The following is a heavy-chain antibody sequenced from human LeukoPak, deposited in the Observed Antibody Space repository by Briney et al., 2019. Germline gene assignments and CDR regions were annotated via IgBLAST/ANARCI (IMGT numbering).Heavy chain of an antibody. D-gene: IGHD1-1*01. CDR1: GFTFSSYG. CDR2: ISSSGYT. J-gene: IGHJ6*03. Sequence: PGGTLRLSCAASGFTFSSYGMSWVRQAPGKGLEWVSGISSSGYTYYADSGKGRLTISRDNSKSTLYVQMNSLRAEDTALYYCAKRGVERVGDYHYYYYLDVWGKGTTVTVSS. CDR3: AKRGVERVGDYHYYYYLDV. V-gene: IGHV3-23*01.